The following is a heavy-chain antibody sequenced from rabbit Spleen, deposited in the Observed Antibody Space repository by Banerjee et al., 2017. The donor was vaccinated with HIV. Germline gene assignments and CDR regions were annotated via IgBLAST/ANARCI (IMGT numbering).Heavy chain of an antibody. CDR2: IYPIYGTT. CDR1: GFDFSYYW. Sequence: QEQLEESGGGLVKPEGSLTLTCKASGFDFSYYWMCWVRQAPGKGLELIGCIYPIYGTTDYASWAKGRFTISKSSSTTVTLQMTTLTAADTATYFCAREGGYADYGYSFKLWGQGTLVTVS. V-gene: IGHV1S45*01. CDR3: AREGGYADYGYSFKL. D-gene: IGHD6-1*01. J-gene: IGHJ4*01.